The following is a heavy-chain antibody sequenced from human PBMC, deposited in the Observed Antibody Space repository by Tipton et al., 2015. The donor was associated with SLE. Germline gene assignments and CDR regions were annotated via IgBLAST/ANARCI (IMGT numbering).Heavy chain of an antibody. V-gene: IGHV4-59*12. J-gene: IGHJ4*02. Sequence: LRLSCSVSRGSIRGSYWAWVRQPPGKGLEWIAYVHDSGSYNNNPSLKSRISISVDTSINQFSLNLSSVTAADTAVYYCTGEWQQVVGVAYWGLGALVTVSS. CDR2: VHDSGSY. D-gene: IGHD3-16*01. CDR3: TGEWQQVVGVAY. CDR1: RGSIRGSY.